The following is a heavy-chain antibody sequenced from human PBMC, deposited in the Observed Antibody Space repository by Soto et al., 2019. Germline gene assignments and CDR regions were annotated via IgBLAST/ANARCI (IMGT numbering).Heavy chain of an antibody. V-gene: IGHV3-30-3*01. D-gene: IGHD3-16*01. CDR2: ISYEGSNK. CDR1: GFTFSSYA. J-gene: IGHJ2*01. Sequence: QVQLVESGGGVVQPGRSLRLSCAASGFTFSSYAMHWVRQAPAKGLEWVAVISYEGSNKYYADSVKGRFTISRDNSKKTLYLQMKSLRAEDTAVYYCARDPLWGTVMILGYFVLWGRGTLVTVSS. CDR3: ARDPLWGTVMILGYFVL.